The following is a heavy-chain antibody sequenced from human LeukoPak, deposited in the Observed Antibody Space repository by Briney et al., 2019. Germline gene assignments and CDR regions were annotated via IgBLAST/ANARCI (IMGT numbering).Heavy chain of an antibody. CDR3: ARVGDGYDY. J-gene: IGHJ4*02. Sequence: ASVKVSCKASGYTFTGYHIHWVRQAPGQGLEWMGRINPYSGDTNFAQKFQGRVTMTRDTSITTAYMDLSSLTPDDTAVYFCARVGDGYDYWGQGTLVTVFS. D-gene: IGHD5-24*01. CDR2: INPYSGDT. CDR1: GYTFTGYH. V-gene: IGHV1-2*06.